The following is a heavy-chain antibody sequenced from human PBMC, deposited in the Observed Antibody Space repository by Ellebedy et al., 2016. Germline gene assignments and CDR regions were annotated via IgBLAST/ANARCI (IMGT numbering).Heavy chain of an antibody. Sequence: ASVKVSCXTSGYTFTSYTVHWVRQAPGQGLEWLGWINAGDGHTKYSQKFQDRVTITTDTSASTGYIELSSLTSEDTAVYYCATDDYGGSWGQGTLVTVSS. CDR3: ATDDYGGS. D-gene: IGHD4-23*01. CDR1: GYTFTSYT. V-gene: IGHV1-3*01. J-gene: IGHJ5*02. CDR2: INAGDGHT.